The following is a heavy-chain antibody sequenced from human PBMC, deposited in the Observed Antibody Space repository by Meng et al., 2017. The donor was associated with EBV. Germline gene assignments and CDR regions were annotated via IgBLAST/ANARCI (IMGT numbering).Heavy chain of an antibody. J-gene: IGHJ4*02. CDR3: NSGSHSPLDS. CDR1: GFSFSNYA. V-gene: IGHV3-23*01. D-gene: IGHD1-26*01. Sequence: VQLLEAGGGLGQPGGFLRLSCAASGFSFSNYAMGWVRQAPGKGLEWVSGISATSVDTYYADSVKGRFAISRDNSKNTVTLHMNILRAEDTAIYYCNSGSHSPLDSWGQGTLVTVSS. CDR2: ISATSVDT.